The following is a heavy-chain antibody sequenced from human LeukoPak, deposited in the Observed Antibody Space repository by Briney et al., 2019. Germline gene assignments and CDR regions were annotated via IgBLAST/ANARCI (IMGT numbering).Heavy chain of an antibody. V-gene: IGHV1-18*01. CDR3: ARGKGDGYNSESYFLDY. J-gene: IGHJ4*02. CDR2: ISAYNGNT. CDR1: GYTFTSYG. D-gene: IGHD5-24*01. Sequence: ASVKVSCKASGYTFTSYGISWVRQAPGQGLEWMGWISAYNGNTNYAQKLQGRVTMTTDTSTSTAYMELRSLRSDDTAVYYCARGKGDGYNSESYFLDYWGQGTLVTVSS.